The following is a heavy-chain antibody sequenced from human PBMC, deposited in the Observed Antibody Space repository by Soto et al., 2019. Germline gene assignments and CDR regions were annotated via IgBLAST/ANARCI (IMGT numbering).Heavy chain of an antibody. CDR3: ATGNVDSMLEY. J-gene: IGHJ4*02. Sequence: QVQLHESGPGLVKPSETLSLTCVVSDGSISTYDWWTWVRQPPGKGPEWIGKMFHSGGADYSPSLKSRVTISADSSKNHFSLRLTAVTAADTAVYYCATGNVDSMLEYWGQGTQVAVSS. CDR1: DGSISTYDW. V-gene: IGHV4-4*02. CDR2: MFHSGGA. D-gene: IGHD3-3*01.